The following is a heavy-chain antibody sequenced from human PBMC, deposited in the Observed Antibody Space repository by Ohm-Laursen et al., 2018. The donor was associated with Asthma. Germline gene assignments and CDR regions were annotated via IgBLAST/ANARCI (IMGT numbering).Heavy chain of an antibody. D-gene: IGHD6-13*01. CDR2: IYYSGST. CDR1: GGSISSGDYY. CDR3: ARGSTQGGIAAAKVNWYFDL. J-gene: IGHJ2*01. Sequence: SQTLSLTCTVSGGSISSGDYYWSWIRQPPGKGLEWIGYIYYSGSTNYNPSLKSRVTISVDTSKNQFSLKLSSVTAADTAVYYCARGSTQGGIAAAKVNWYFDLWGRGTLVTVSS. V-gene: IGHV4-30-4*01.